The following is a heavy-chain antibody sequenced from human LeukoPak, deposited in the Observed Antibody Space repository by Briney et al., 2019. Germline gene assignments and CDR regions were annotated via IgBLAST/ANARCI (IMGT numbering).Heavy chain of an antibody. CDR2: IYHSGST. CDR1: GGSISSSSYY. J-gene: IGHJ5*02. CDR3: AGSDILTGYYFDP. V-gene: IGHV4-30-2*01. Sequence: PSETLSLTCTVSGGSISSSSYYWSWIRQPPGRGLEWIGYIYHSGSTYYNPSLKSRVTISVDRSKNQFSLKLSSVTAADTAVYYCAGSDILTGYYFDPWGQGTLVTVSS. D-gene: IGHD3-9*01.